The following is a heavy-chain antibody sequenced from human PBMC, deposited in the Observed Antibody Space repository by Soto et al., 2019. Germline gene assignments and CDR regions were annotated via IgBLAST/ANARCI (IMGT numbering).Heavy chain of an antibody. Sequence: GASVKVSCKASGYTFSTYAISWVRQAPGQGLEWMGRIIPNNGNANYAQNFQGRVTMTADKSSSTAYMELRSLRSDDTAKYYCAPSYPSGFDPWGQGTLVTVSS. CDR3: APSYPSGFDP. CDR1: GYTFSTYA. J-gene: IGHJ5*02. D-gene: IGHD2-2*01. V-gene: IGHV1-18*04. CDR2: IIPNNGNA.